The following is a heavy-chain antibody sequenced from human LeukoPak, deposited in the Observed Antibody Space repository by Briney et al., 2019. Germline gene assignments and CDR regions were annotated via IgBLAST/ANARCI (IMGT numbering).Heavy chain of an antibody. CDR2: IYYSGGT. CDR1: GGSISSSSYY. CDR3: ARLFGEDY. J-gene: IGHJ4*02. V-gene: IGHV4-39*01. D-gene: IGHD3-16*01. Sequence: SETLSLTCTVSGGSISSSSYYWGWIRQPPGKGLEWIGSIYYSGGTYYNPSLKSRVTISVDTSKNQFSLKLSSVTAADTAVYYCARLFGEDYWGQGTLVTVSS.